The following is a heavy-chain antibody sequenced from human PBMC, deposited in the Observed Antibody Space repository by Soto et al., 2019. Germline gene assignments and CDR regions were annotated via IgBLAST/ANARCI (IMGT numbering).Heavy chain of an antibody. Sequence: GGSLRLSCAASGFTFSSYWMHWVRQAQGKGLEWVSRINSDGSSTSYADSVKGRFTISRDNAKNTLYLQMNSLRAEDTAVYYCARVPEPLCSCGSCYNWFDPWGQGTLVTVSS. D-gene: IGHD2-15*01. CDR3: ARVPEPLCSCGSCYNWFDP. V-gene: IGHV3-74*01. CDR2: INSDGSST. J-gene: IGHJ5*02. CDR1: GFTFSSYW.